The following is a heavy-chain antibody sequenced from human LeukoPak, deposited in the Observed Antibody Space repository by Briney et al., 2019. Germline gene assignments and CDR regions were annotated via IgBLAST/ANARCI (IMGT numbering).Heavy chain of an antibody. Sequence: VSSVKVSCKASGYTFTSYDINWVRQATGQELAWMGWMNPNSGNTGYAQKFQGRVTMTRNTSISTAYMELSSLRSEDTPVYYCATSYYASGSMITWGQGTLVTVSS. J-gene: IGHJ5*02. D-gene: IGHD3-10*01. CDR1: GYTFTSYD. V-gene: IGHV1-8*01. CDR2: MNPNSGNT. CDR3: ATSYYASGSMIT.